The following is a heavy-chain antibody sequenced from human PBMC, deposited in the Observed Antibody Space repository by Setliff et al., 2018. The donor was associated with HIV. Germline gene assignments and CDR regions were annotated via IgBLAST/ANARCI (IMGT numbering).Heavy chain of an antibody. V-gene: IGHV1-24*01. CDR3: ATIRAYYYDSSGQEYFQH. CDR1: GYTLTELS. J-gene: IGHJ1*01. Sequence: ASVKVSCKVSGYTLTELSIHWVRQAPGKGLEWMGASDPQYDETIYAQRFQGRVTLTEDTSTDTAYMELSSLTSEDTAMYYCATIRAYYYDSSGQEYFQHWGHGSLVTVSS. D-gene: IGHD3-22*01. CDR2: SDPQYDET.